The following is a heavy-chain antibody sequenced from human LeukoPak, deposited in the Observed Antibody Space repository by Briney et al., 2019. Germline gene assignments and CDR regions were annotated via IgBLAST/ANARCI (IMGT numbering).Heavy chain of an antibody. J-gene: IGHJ4*02. Sequence: SETLSLTCGVSGASFNGFSWSWIRQPPGKGLEWIGEVSRSGSTNYNPSLKSRLTISVDTSTRQCSLDLTSVTAADTAIYYCARGFLLTGYHYWAQGSLVTVSS. V-gene: IGHV4-34*01. D-gene: IGHD3-9*01. CDR2: VSRSGST. CDR1: GASFNGFS. CDR3: ARGFLLTGYHY.